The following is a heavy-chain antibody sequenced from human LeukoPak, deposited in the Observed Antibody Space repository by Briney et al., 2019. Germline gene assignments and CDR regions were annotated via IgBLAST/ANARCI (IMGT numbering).Heavy chain of an antibody. CDR2: IYYSGST. Sequence: SETLSLTCTVSGGSISSYYWSWIRQPPGKGLEWIGYIYYSGSTNYNPSLKSRVTISVDTSKNQFSLKLSSVTAADTAVYYCAGDLRFGEDYYGMDVWGQGTTVTVSS. V-gene: IGHV4-59*01. CDR1: GGSISSYY. J-gene: IGHJ6*02. D-gene: IGHD3-10*01. CDR3: AGDLRFGEDYYGMDV.